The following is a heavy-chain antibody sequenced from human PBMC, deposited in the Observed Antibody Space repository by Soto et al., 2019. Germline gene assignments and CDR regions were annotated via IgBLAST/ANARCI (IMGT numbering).Heavy chain of an antibody. Sequence: SETLSLTCTVSGGSISSGGYYWSWIRQHPGKGLEWIGYIYYSGSTYYNPSLKSRVTISVDTSKNQFSLKLSSVTAADTAVYYCARDWNGDAFDIWGQGTMVTVSS. D-gene: IGHD1-1*01. V-gene: IGHV4-31*03. CDR1: GGSISSGGYY. CDR3: ARDWNGDAFDI. CDR2: IYYSGST. J-gene: IGHJ3*02.